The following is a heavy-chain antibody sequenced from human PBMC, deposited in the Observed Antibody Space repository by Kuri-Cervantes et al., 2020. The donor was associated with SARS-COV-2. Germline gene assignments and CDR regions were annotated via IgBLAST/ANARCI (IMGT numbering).Heavy chain of an antibody. CDR3: ARAAGDQGEYYYYYYMDV. V-gene: IGHV4-38-2*02. Sequence: SETLSLTCTVSGYSISSGYYWGWIRQPPGKGLEWMGSIYHSGSTYYNPSLKSRVTISVDTSKNQFSLELSSVTAADTAVYYCARAAGDQGEYYYYYYMDVWGKGTTVTVSS. J-gene: IGHJ6*03. CDR2: IYHSGST. CDR1: GYSISSGYY. D-gene: IGHD7-27*01.